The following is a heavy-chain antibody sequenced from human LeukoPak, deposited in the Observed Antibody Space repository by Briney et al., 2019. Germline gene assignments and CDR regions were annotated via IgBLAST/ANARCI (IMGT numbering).Heavy chain of an antibody. CDR3: ARHNQAMVRGVIRYYYYYMDV. V-gene: IGHV4-39*01. D-gene: IGHD3-10*01. Sequence: SETLSLTCTVSDGSISSSSYYWGWIRQPPGKGLEWIGNIYYSGSTYYNPSLKSRVTISVDTSKNQFSLKLSSVTAADTAVYYCARHNQAMVRGVIRYYYYYMDVWGKGTTVTISS. CDR2: IYYSGST. CDR1: DGSISSSSYY. J-gene: IGHJ6*03.